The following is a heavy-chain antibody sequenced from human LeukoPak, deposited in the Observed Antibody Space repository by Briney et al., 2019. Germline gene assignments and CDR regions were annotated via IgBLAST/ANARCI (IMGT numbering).Heavy chain of an antibody. CDR2: ISDSSSAM. CDR1: GFTFSGYS. J-gene: IGHJ4*02. D-gene: IGHD2-2*01. Sequence: SGGSLRLSCAASGFTFSGYSMNWVRQAPGKGLEWVSYISDSSSAMYYADSVKGRFTISRDNAKNSLYLQMNSLRAEDTAVYYCAGYCSSVSCRNIDYWGQGTLVTVSS. CDR3: AGYCSSVSCRNIDY. V-gene: IGHV3-48*04.